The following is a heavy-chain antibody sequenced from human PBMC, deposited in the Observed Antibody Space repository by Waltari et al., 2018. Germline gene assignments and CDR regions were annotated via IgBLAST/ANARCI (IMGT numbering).Heavy chain of an antibody. Sequence: QVQLQESGPGLVKPSETLSLTCTVSGGSFRGYYWSWIRQPPGRGLEWIGYIYYTGSTNYNPSLKSRVTISLDTPKNQFSLRLSSVTATDTAVYYCVRFIRLQLDWFDPWGQGALVTVSS. CDR2: IYYTGST. CDR3: VRFIRLQLDWFDP. V-gene: IGHV4-59*08. CDR1: GGSFRGYY. D-gene: IGHD4-4*01. J-gene: IGHJ5*02.